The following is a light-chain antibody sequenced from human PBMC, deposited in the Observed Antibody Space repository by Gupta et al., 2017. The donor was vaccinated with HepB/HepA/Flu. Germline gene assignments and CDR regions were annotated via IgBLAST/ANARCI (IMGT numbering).Light chain of an antibody. Sequence: QSVLPHPPSASATPGQRVTISCSGSSSNIGSNTVSWSQQPPGTAPKLLIYSNSQRPSGVPDRFSGSKSGTSASLAISGLQSEDETDDYCAAWDDSLNGWVFGGGTKLTVL. V-gene: IGLV1-44*01. CDR1: SSNIGSNT. J-gene: IGLJ3*02. CDR2: SNS. CDR3: AAWDDSLNGWV.